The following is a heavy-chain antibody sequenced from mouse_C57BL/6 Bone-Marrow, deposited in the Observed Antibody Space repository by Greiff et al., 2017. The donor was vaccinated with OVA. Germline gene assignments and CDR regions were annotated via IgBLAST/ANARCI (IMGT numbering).Heavy chain of an antibody. CDR2: IDPENGDT. D-gene: IGHD1-1*01. V-gene: IGHV14-4*01. Sequence: VQLQQSGAELVRPGASVKLSCTASGFTIKDDYMHWVKQRPEQGLEWIGWIDPENGDTEYASKFQGKATITADTSSNTAYLQLSSLTSEDTAVYYWTTGYISASSDGWGTGTTVTVSS. CDR1: GFTIKDDY. J-gene: IGHJ1*03. CDR3: TTGYISASSDG.